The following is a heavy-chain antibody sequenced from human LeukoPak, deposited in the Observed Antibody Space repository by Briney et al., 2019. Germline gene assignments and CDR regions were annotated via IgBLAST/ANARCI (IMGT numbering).Heavy chain of an antibody. D-gene: IGHD2-2*01. V-gene: IGHV4-38-2*02. CDR3: ARGMGRFCTSSSCYLSFVY. CDR2: IQNGGDS. J-gene: IGHJ4*02. CDR1: GSSISNGFF. Sequence: SETLSLTCNVSGSSISNGFFWAWIRQSPGTGLEWIGSIQNGGDSYYNPSLKSRTTMSVDTSKNQFSLKLTSVTAADTAVFYCARGMGRFCTSSSCYLSFVYWGQGTLVTVSS.